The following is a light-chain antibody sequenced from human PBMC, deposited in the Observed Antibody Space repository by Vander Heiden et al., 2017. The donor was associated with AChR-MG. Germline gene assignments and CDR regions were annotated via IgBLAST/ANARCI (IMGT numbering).Light chain of an antibody. J-gene: IGKJ1*01. CDR1: QPLSNIY. CDR2: GAS. V-gene: IGKV3-20*01. CDR3: QQYSRSQT. Sequence: EIVLTQSPGTLSLSPGEGASLSCRASQPLSNIYLAWYQQKPGQAPRLLISGASSRATGIPDRFSGSWSGTDFTLTISRLEPEDFAVYYCQQYSRSQTFGQGTKVEIK.